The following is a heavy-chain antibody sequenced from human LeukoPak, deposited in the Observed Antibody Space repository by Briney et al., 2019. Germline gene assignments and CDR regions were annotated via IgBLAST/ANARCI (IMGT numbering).Heavy chain of an antibody. Sequence: PGGSLRLSCAASGFTFSSYEVNWVRQAPGKGLEWVSYISSSGSTIYYADSVKGRFTISRDNAKNSLYLQMNSLRAEDTAVYYCARVWYSGSYPVDYWGQGTLITVSS. CDR2: ISSSGSTI. CDR1: GFTFSSYE. CDR3: ARVWYSGSYPVDY. J-gene: IGHJ4*02. D-gene: IGHD1-26*01. V-gene: IGHV3-48*03.